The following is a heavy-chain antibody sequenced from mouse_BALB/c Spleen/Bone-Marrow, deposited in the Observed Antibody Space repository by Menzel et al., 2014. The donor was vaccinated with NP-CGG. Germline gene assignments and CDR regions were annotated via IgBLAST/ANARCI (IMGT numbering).Heavy chain of an antibody. CDR3: ARDDAMDY. J-gene: IGHJ4*01. CDR1: GFTFTDYY. Sequence: EVQLQESGGGLVQPGGSLRLSCATSGFTFTDYYMSWVRQPPGKALEWLGFIRNKANGYTTEYSASVEGRFTISRDNSQSILYLQMNTLRAEDSATYYCARDDAMDYWGQGTSVTVSS. V-gene: IGHV7-3*02. CDR2: IRNKANGYTT.